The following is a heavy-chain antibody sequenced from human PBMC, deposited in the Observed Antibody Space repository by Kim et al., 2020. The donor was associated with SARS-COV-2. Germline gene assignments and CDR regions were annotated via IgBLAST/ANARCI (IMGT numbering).Heavy chain of an antibody. CDR2: ISWDGGRT. Sequence: GGSLRLSCAASGFTFDDYTMHWVRQAPGKGLEWVSLISWDGGRTYYADSVKGRFTISRDNSKNSLYLQMNSLRTEDTALYYCAKAYTMIVEGGAFDIWGQGTMVTVSS. CDR1: GFTFDDYT. CDR3: AKAYTMIVEGGAFDI. J-gene: IGHJ3*02. D-gene: IGHD3-22*01. V-gene: IGHV3-43*01.